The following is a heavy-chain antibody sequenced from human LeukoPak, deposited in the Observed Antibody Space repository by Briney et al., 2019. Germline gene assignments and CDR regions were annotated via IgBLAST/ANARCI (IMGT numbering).Heavy chain of an antibody. Sequence: SETLSLTCTVSGGSISSHYWSWIRQPPGKGLEWIAYTYYTGTRNYNPSLKSRVTISVDTSKNQISLRLSSVTAADTAVYYCARQGIDAFDIWGQGTLVTVSS. CDR2: TYYTGTR. CDR3: ARQGIDAFDI. CDR1: GGSISSHY. V-gene: IGHV4-59*08. J-gene: IGHJ3*02.